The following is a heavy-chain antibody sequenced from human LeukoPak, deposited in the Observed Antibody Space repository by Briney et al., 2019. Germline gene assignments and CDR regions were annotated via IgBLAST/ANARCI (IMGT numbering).Heavy chain of an antibody. Sequence: PGGSLRLSCAASGFTLSTYSMNRFRQAPGKGLEWVSSISSSSSHIYYADSVKGRFTISRDNSKNTLYLQMSSLRSDDTAVYYCLACYRSIPCYWGQGTLVTVSS. CDR2: ISSSSSHI. J-gene: IGHJ4*02. CDR3: LACYRSIPCY. CDR1: GFTLSTYS. V-gene: IGHV3-21*04. D-gene: IGHD2-2*01.